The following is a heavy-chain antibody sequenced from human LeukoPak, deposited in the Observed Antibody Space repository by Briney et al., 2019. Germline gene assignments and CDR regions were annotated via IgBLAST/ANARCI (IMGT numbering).Heavy chain of an antibody. V-gene: IGHV4-59*01. J-gene: IGHJ6*02. Sequence: PSETLSLTCTVSGGSISSYYWSWIRQPPGKGLEWIGYIYYSGSTNYNPSLKSRVTISVDTSKNQFSLKLSSVTAADTAVYYCARSVVWFGELFLGGMDVWGQGTTVTVSS. CDR3: ARSVVWFGELFLGGMDV. D-gene: IGHD3-10*01. CDR2: IYYSGST. CDR1: GGSISSYY.